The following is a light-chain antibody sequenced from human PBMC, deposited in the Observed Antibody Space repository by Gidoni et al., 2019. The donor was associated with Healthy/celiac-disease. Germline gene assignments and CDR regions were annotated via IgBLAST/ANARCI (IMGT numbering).Light chain of an antibody. J-gene: IGKJ4*01. CDR2: AAS. Sequence: AIQMTQSPSSLSASVGDRVTITCRASQGIRNDLGWFQQKPGKAPKLLIYAASSLQSGVPSRFSGSGSGTDFTLTISSLQPEDFATYYCLQDYNYPLTFXGXTKVEIK. CDR1: QGIRND. V-gene: IGKV1-6*01. CDR3: LQDYNYPLT.